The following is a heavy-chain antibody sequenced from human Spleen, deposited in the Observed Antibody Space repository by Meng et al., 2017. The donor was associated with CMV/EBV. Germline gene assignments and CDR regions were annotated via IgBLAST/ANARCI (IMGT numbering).Heavy chain of an antibody. CDR1: GGSISSSSYY. Sequence: SETLSLTCTVSGGSISSSSYYWGWIRQPPGKRLEWIGSLHYSGSNSYNPSLTSRVTISVDTSKNQFSLKLTAVNAADTAVYYCARDGYSCDLSGWFDPWGQGTLVTVSS. CDR3: ARDGYSCDLSGWFDP. CDR2: LHYSGSN. J-gene: IGHJ5*02. V-gene: IGHV4-39*07. D-gene: IGHD1-26*01.